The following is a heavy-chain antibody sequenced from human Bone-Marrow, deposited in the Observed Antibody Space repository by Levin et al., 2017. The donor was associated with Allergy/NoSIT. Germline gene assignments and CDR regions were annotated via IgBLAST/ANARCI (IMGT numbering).Heavy chain of an antibody. CDR2: IYYSGST. Sequence: SETLSLTCTVSGGSISSNNYYWGWIRQPPGKGLEWIATIYYSGSTYYTPSLKSRVTISVDTSKNQFSLKVSSVTAADTAVYYCARHGDSSGWYRFDPWGQGTLVTVSS. CDR1: GGSISSNNYY. CDR3: ARHGDSSGWYRFDP. J-gene: IGHJ5*02. D-gene: IGHD6-19*01. V-gene: IGHV4-39*01.